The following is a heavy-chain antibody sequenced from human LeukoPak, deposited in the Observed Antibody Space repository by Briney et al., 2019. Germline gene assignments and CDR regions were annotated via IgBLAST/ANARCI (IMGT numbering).Heavy chain of an antibody. CDR2: INSDGSST. Sequence: GESLRLSCAASGFTFSTYWMHWVRQAPGKGLVWVSRINSDGSSTSYADSVKGRFTISRDNAKNTLYLQMNSLRAEDTAVYYCATIRRVLLWFGEVNGFYDYWGQGTLVTVSS. V-gene: IGHV3-74*01. J-gene: IGHJ4*02. CDR1: GFTFSTYW. D-gene: IGHD3-10*01. CDR3: ATIRRVLLWFGEVNGFYDY.